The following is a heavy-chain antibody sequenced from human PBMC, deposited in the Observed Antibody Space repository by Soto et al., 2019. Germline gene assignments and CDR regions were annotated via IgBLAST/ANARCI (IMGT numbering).Heavy chain of an antibody. CDR2: MYTDASSA. CDR1: GLTFSSYW. J-gene: IGHJ4*02. V-gene: IGHV3-74*01. D-gene: IGHD5-12*01. CDR3: VRGNSGYGNFDY. Sequence: GGSLRLSCAASGLTFSSYWMHWVRQAPGKGLVWVSRMYTDASSATYADSVKGRFTISRDNAKNTLFLQIDSLRTEDTAVYYCVRGNSGYGNFDYWGEGTLVTV.